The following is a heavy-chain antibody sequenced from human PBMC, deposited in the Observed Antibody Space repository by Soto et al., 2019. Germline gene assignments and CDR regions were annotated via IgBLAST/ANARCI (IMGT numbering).Heavy chain of an antibody. Sequence: QLQLQESGPGLVKPSETLSLTCTVSGGSISSSSYYWGWIRQPPGKGLEWIGSIYYSGSTYYNPSLKSRVTISVDTSKNQFSLKLSSVTAADTAVYYCARLSTVTTDYYGMDVWGQGTTVTVSS. CDR3: ARLSTVTTDYYGMDV. CDR1: GGSISSSSYY. V-gene: IGHV4-39*01. CDR2: IYYSGST. D-gene: IGHD4-4*01. J-gene: IGHJ6*02.